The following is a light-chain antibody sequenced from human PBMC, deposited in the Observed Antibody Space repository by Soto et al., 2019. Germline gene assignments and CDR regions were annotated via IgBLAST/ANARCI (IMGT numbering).Light chain of an antibody. CDR2: KVS. V-gene: IGKV2-30*01. Sequence: DVVMTQSPLSLPVTLGQPASLSCRSSQSLVYSDGNTYLNWFQQRPGQSPSRLISKVSTRDSGVPDRFGGSGSGTDFTLKISRVGAEDVVVYYCMQGKHWPPYTCGQGTKLEIK. J-gene: IGKJ2*01. CDR3: MQGKHWPPYT. CDR1: QSLVYSDGNTY.